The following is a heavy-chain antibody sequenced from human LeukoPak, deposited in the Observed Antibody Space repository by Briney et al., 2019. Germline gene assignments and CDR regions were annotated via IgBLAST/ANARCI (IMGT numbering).Heavy chain of an antibody. CDR2: INPNSGGT. J-gene: IGHJ4*02. Sequence: ASVKVSCKASGYTFTDYYIHWVRQAPGQGLEWMGWINPNSGGTNYAQKFQGRVAMTRDTSISIAYMELSRLISDETAVYYCARDALPSSPYYFDYWGQGTLVTVSS. CDR1: GYTFTDYY. V-gene: IGHV1-2*02. D-gene: IGHD1-26*01. CDR3: ARDALPSSPYYFDY.